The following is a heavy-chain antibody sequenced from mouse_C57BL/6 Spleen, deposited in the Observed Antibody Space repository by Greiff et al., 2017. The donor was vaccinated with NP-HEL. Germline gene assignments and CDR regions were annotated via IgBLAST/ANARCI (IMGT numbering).Heavy chain of an antibody. CDR2: ISSGGSYT. V-gene: IGHV5-6*01. Sequence: EVHLVESGGDLVKPGGSLKLSCAASGFTFSSYGMSWVRQTPDKRLEWVATISSGGSYTYYPDSVKGRFTISRDNAKNTLYLQMSSLKSEDTAMYYCARHTSFYDGYECAYWGQGTLVTVSA. D-gene: IGHD2-3*01. CDR1: GFTFSSYG. J-gene: IGHJ3*01. CDR3: ARHTSFYDGYECAY.